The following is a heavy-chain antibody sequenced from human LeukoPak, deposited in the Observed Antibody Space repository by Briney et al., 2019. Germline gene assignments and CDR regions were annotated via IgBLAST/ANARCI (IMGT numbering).Heavy chain of an antibody. CDR1: GGSISSSSYY. CDR2: IYYSGST. Sequence: PSETLSLTCTVSGGSISSSSYYWGWIRQPPGKVLEWIGSIYYSGSTSYNPSLKSRVTISVDTSKNQFSLKLSSVTAADTAVYYCASGYTLFDYWGQGTLVTVSS. D-gene: IGHD5-18*01. V-gene: IGHV4-39*01. CDR3: ASGYTLFDY. J-gene: IGHJ4*02.